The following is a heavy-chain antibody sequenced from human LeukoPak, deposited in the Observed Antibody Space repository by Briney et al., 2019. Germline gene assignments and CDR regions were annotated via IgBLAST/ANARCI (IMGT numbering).Heavy chain of an antibody. CDR2: IIPIFGTP. CDR1: GGTFSNYA. D-gene: IGHD3-22*01. J-gene: IGHJ3*01. CDR3: ARGLEYYFDSTGFYETDAFDL. V-gene: IGHV1-69*05. Sequence: SVKVSCKASGGTFSNYAVNWVRQAPGQGLEWLGGIIPIFGTPKYAHKFQGRVTISTDRSRSTVFMELSSLRSEDTAVYYCARGLEYYFDSTGFYETDAFDLWGQGTMVTVSS.